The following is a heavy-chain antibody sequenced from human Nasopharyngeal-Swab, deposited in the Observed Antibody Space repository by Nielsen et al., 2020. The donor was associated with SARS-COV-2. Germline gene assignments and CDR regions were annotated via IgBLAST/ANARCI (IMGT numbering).Heavy chain of an antibody. CDR2: IYYSGST. D-gene: IGHD6-25*01. V-gene: IGHV4-59*13. CDR3: ASTGRPGYSSAGALDY. Sequence: SETPSLTCTVSGGSISSYYWGWIRQPPGKGLEWIGYIYYSGSTNYNPSLKSRVTIPVDTSKNQFSLKLSSVTAADTAVYYCASTGRPGYSSAGALDYWGQGTLVTVSS. CDR1: GGSISSYY. J-gene: IGHJ4*02.